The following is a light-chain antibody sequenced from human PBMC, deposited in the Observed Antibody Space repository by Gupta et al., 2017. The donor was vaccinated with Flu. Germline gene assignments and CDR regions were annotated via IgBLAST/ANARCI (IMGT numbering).Light chain of an antibody. CDR3: AAWDASLSLWV. CDR1: SSDIGDNY. CDR2: TDY. J-gene: IGLJ3*02. Sequence: TISCSGTSSDIGDNYVYWYQHCPGTAPKLLIYTDYQRPSGIPDRFSGSKSGTSASLAITGLQSEDEGDYYCAAWDASLSLWVFGGGTKLTVL. V-gene: IGLV1-47*01.